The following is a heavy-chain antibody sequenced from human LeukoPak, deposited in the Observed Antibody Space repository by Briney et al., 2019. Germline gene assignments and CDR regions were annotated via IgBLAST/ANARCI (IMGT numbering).Heavy chain of an antibody. CDR2: IYSGGST. Sequence: GGSLRPSCAASGFTVSSNYMSWVRQAPGKGLEWVSAIYSGGSTYYADSVKGRFTISRDNSKNTLYLQMNSLRVEDTAVYYCARETYCSASSCTGGVFDIWGQGTMVTVSS. CDR3: ARETYCSASSCTGGVFDI. V-gene: IGHV3-53*01. D-gene: IGHD2-15*01. CDR1: GFTVSSNY. J-gene: IGHJ3*02.